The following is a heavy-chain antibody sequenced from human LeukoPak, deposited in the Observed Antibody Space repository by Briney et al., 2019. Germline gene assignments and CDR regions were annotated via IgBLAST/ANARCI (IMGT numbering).Heavy chain of an antibody. CDR1: GFIFSNYW. D-gene: IGHD2-2*01. V-gene: IGHV3-7*03. CDR2: INQDGSEK. J-gene: IGHJ4*02. Sequence: GGSLRLSCEASGFIFSNYWMSWVRQGPGEGLEWVANINQDGSEKYYVDSVKGRFTISRDNAKNSLDLQMNGLRVEDTAIYYCARLVVPPGNRGWYYEHWGQGTLVNVSS. CDR3: ARLVVPPGNRGWYYEH.